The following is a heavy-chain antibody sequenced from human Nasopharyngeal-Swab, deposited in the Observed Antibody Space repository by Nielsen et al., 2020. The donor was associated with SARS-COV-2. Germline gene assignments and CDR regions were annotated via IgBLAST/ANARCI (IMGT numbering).Heavy chain of an antibody. V-gene: IGHV1-18*01. D-gene: IGHD3-16*02. CDR1: GYTFTSYA. Sequence: ASVKVSCKASGYTFTSYAISWVRQAPGQGLEWMGWISAYNGKTNYAQNLQGRVTMITDTSTSTAYMELRSLRSDDTAVYYCARAPHYDYVWGSYRQSFKFDYWGQGSLVTVSS. CDR2: ISAYNGKT. J-gene: IGHJ4*02. CDR3: ARAPHYDYVWGSYRQSFKFDY.